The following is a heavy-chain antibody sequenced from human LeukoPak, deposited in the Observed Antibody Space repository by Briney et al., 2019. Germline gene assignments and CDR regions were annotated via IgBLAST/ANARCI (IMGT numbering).Heavy chain of an antibody. Sequence: GASVKVSCKASGYTFTSYGISWVRQAPGQGLEWMGWISAYNGNTNYAQKLQGRVTMTTDTSTSTAYMELRSLRSDDTAVYYCAKDIHNWNDPFSLGCWGQGTLVTVSS. D-gene: IGHD1-20*01. J-gene: IGHJ4*02. CDR2: ISAYNGNT. V-gene: IGHV1-18*01. CDR3: AKDIHNWNDPFSLGC. CDR1: GYTFTSYG.